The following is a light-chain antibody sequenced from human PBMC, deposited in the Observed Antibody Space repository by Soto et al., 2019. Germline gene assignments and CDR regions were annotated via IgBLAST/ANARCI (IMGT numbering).Light chain of an antibody. J-gene: IGKJ1*01. CDR2: ATS. Sequence: EIVMTQSPATLSVSPGERAALSCRASQSLGSNLAWNHQKPGQAPRLLLYATSSRAAGVPDRFSGDGSGTEFTLTISSLQSEDFGVYYCQKDNESPWTFGPGTKVEIK. CDR1: QSLGSN. CDR3: QKDNESPWT. V-gene: IGKV3-15*01.